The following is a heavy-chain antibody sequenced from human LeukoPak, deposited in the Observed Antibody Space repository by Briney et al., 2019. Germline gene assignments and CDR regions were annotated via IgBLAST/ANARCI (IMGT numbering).Heavy chain of an antibody. D-gene: IGHD4-17*01. J-gene: IGHJ4*02. Sequence: ASVKVSCKASGYIFTDYYMHWVRQAPGQVLEWMGWISAYNGNTNYAQKLQGRVTVTTDTSTSTAYMELRSLRSDDTAVYYCARGSSVTTVTTPFDYWGQGTLVTVSS. V-gene: IGHV1-18*04. CDR3: ARGSSVTTVTTPFDY. CDR1: GYIFTDYY. CDR2: ISAYNGNT.